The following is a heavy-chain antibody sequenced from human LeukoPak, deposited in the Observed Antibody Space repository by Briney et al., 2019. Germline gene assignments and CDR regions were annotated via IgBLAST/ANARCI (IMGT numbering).Heavy chain of an antibody. CDR1: GFTVPDNY. Sequence: GGSLRLSCAASGFTVPDNYMNWVRQSSGKGLEWVSVIYGGGDTNYADSVKGRFIISRDTSKNTVYLQMNSLRAEVTAVYYCARAPKDDSSGYYYRLYAFDIWGQGTMVTVSS. J-gene: IGHJ3*02. V-gene: IGHV3-53*01. D-gene: IGHD3-22*01. CDR2: IYGGGDT. CDR3: ARAPKDDSSGYYYRLYAFDI.